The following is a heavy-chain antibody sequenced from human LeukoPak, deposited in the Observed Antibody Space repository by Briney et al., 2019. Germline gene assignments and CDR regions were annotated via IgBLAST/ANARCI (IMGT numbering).Heavy chain of an antibody. V-gene: IGHV3-33*01. CDR2: IWFDGSDK. CDR3: ASTRTGISSYYLYYMDV. CDR1: GFTFRDYG. Sequence: YLRLSCGASGFTFRDYGMHWVRQAPGKGLEWVSNIWFDGSDKYYAESVKGRFSISRDNSKNTLYLQMNGLRPDDTAVYYCASTRTGISSYYLYYMDVWGKGTTLLVS. D-gene: IGHD3-10*01. J-gene: IGHJ6*03.